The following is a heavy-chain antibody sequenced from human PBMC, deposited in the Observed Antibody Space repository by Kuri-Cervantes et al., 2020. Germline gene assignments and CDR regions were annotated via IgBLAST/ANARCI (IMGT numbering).Heavy chain of an antibody. V-gene: IGHV4-59*01. D-gene: IGHD3-3*01. CDR1: GGSISSYY. CDR2: IYYSGST. CDR3: ARVRSVNNFWSGRYFFDS. J-gene: IGHJ4*02. Sequence: SETLSLTCTVPGGSISSYYWSWIRLPPGKGLEWIGYIYYSGSTNYNPSLKSRVAISVDTSKNQFSLKLNSVTAADTAVHFCARVRSVNNFWSGRYFFDSWGQGTLVTVSS.